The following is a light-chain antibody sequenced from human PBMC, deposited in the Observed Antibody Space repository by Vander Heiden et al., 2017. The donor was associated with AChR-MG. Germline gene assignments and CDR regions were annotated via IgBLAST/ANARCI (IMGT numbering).Light chain of an antibody. Sequence: DIQMTQSPSSLSASVGDRVTITRQASKDNSKYLKWYQQKPGKAPKLLNYDASKLETGVPSRCSGSGSRTDFTFTISSLQPEDIATYYCQQYDNLPYTFGQGTKLEIK. CDR3: QQYDNLPYT. CDR1: KDNSKY. J-gene: IGKJ2*01. CDR2: DAS. V-gene: IGKV1-33*01.